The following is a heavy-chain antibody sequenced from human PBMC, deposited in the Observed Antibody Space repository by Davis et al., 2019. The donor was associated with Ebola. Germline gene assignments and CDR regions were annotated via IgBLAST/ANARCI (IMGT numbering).Heavy chain of an antibody. CDR3: TRHVSGDFWYFDL. J-gene: IGHJ2*01. CDR2: ISSSSSYI. Sequence: GESLKISCVASGFTFGSYTMNWVRQAPGKGLEWVSSISSSSSYIYYADSVKGRFTISRDNSKNTLYLQMNSLRAEDTAVYYCTRHVSGDFWYFDLWGRGTLVTVSS. D-gene: IGHD4-17*01. CDR1: GFTFGSYT. V-gene: IGHV3-21*04.